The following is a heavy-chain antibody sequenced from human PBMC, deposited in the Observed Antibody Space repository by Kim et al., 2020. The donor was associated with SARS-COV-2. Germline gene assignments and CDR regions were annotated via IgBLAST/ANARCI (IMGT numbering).Heavy chain of an antibody. CDR1: GGSISSSSYY. V-gene: IGHV4-39*01. CDR2: LYYSGST. D-gene: IGHD5-18*01. Sequence: SETLSLTCTVSGGSISSSSYYWGWIRQPPGKGLEWIGSLYYSGSTYYNPSLKSRVTISVDTSKNQFSLMLSSVTAADTAVYYCARGVDTAMVSYDYWGQGTLVTVSS. J-gene: IGHJ4*02. CDR3: ARGVDTAMVSYDY.